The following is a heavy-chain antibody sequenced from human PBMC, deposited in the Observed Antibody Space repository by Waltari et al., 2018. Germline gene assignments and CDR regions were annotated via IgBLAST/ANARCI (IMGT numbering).Heavy chain of an antibody. V-gene: IGHV3-23*01. D-gene: IGHD2-21*02. CDR1: CFTVSDA. Sequence: EVQLLESGGRLVQPVGSLRLSCSAPCFTVSDAMNCVRQAPGKGLEWVSGISGSGGDTYYADSVKGRFTISRDNSRNTLYLQMNSLRAEDTAVYYCAKISAYCGGDCYSTPYYFDYWGQGTLVTVSS. CDR2: ISGSGGDT. CDR3: AKISAYCGGDCYSTPYYFDY. J-gene: IGHJ4*02.